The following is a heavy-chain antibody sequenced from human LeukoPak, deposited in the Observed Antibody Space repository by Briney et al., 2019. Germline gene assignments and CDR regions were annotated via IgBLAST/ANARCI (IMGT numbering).Heavy chain of an antibody. V-gene: IGHV3-64*01. D-gene: IGHD3-10*01. CDR2: ISSTGETS. J-gene: IGHJ4*02. CDR1: GFTFSSFP. CDR3: ARVMSGSGSKYFDY. Sequence: GGSLRLSCVASGFTFSSFPMHWVRQVPGKGLEYVSAISSTGETSYYANSVKDRFTISRDNSKNTLYLQMGSLRAEDMAVYYCARVMSGSGSKYFDYWGKGTLVTVSS.